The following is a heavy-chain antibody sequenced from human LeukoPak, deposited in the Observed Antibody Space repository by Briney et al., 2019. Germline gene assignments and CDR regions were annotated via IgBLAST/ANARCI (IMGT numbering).Heavy chain of an antibody. CDR1: GGSISNYY. CDR3: ARVPSAGSRIYFDR. V-gene: IGHV4-4*07. D-gene: IGHD6-13*01. CDR2: IYSTGTT. J-gene: IGHJ4*02. Sequence: SETLSLTCTVSGGSISNYYWSWIRQPAGKGLELVGRIYSTGTTTYNPSLNSRVTMSADTSKNQFSLNLSSVTAADTAVYFCARVPSAGSRIYFDRWGQGTLVTVSS.